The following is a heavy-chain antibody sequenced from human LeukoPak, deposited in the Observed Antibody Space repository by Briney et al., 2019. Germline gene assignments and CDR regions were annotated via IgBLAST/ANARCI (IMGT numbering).Heavy chain of an antibody. D-gene: IGHD4-23*01. V-gene: IGHV3-53*01. CDR3: ARDADYGGSPDAFDV. CDR1: GFAVSSNP. Sequence: GGALRLFCAASGFAVSSNPMSWVRQAPGKGLKWVSIIYSGGTTYYADSVKGRFTISRDNSKNTLYLQMNTLRAEDTAVYYCARDADYGGSPDAFDVWGRGTIVTVSS. J-gene: IGHJ3*01. CDR2: IYSGGTT.